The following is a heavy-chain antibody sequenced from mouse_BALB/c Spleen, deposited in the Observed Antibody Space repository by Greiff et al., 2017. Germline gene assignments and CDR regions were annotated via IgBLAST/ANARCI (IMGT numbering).Heavy chain of an antibody. D-gene: IGHD2-10*02. J-gene: IGHJ3*01. Sequence: EVNLVESGPELVKPGASVKISCKASGYTFTDYNMHWVKQSHGKSLEWIAYIYPYNGGTGYNQKFKSKATLTVDNSSSTAYMELRSLTSEDSAVYYCAVWAGSFAYWGQGTLVTVSA. CDR3: AVWAGSFAY. CDR2: IYPYNGGT. V-gene: IGHV1S29*02. CDR1: GYTFTDYN.